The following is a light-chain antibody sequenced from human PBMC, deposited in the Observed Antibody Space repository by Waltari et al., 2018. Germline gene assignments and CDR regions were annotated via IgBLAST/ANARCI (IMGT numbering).Light chain of an antibody. CDR1: TSNSGLNN. Sequence: QPVLPQHPSASEAARKSVTISFSGVTSNSGLNNLAWYQQFPETAPKVVVYNTDRRASGVSDRFSGSKSGTSASLAITGLQTEDEADYYCAVWDDNLSGWVFGGGTRLTVL. CDR2: NTD. J-gene: IGLJ3*02. V-gene: IGLV1-47*02. CDR3: AVWDDNLSGWV.